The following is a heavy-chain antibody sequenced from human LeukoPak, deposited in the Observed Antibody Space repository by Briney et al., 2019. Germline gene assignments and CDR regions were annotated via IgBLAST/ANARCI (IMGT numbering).Heavy chain of an antibody. J-gene: IGHJ5*02. CDR3: TRRAKDDSSGYYST. CDR1: GFTFSGFA. V-gene: IGHV3-73*01. CDR2: FRSKANSYAT. D-gene: IGHD3-22*01. Sequence: PGGSLRLSCAASGFTFSGFAMHWVRQASGKGLEWVGRFRSKANSYATAYAASVKGGFTISRDESKNTAYLQMNSLKTEDTAVYYCTRRAKDDSSGYYSTWGQGTLVTVSS.